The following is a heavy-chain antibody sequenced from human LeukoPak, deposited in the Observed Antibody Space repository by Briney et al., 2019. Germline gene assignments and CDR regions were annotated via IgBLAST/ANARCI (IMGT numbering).Heavy chain of an antibody. Sequence: GGSLRLSCAASGSTFASYGIQWVRQAPGKGLEWVAVISYDGSNKFYADSVKGRFTISRDNSKNTLYLQMNSLRAEDTAVYYCAKDAWITMIVVHLDYWGQGTLVTVSS. J-gene: IGHJ4*02. CDR1: GSTFASYG. D-gene: IGHD3-22*01. CDR2: ISYDGSNK. CDR3: AKDAWITMIVVHLDY. V-gene: IGHV3-30*18.